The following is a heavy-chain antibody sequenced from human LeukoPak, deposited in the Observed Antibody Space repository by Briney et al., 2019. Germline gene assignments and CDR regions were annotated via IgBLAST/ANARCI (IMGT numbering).Heavy chain of an antibody. Sequence: GASVKVSCKASGYTFTSYDINWVRQATGQGLERMGWMNPNSGNTGYAQKFQGRVTMTRNTSISTAYMELSSLRSEDTAVYYCARGNSDYDSSGTIAIWGQGTMVTVSS. CDR2: MNPNSGNT. J-gene: IGHJ3*02. V-gene: IGHV1-8*01. CDR1: GYTFTSYD. CDR3: ARGNSDYDSSGTIAI. D-gene: IGHD3-22*01.